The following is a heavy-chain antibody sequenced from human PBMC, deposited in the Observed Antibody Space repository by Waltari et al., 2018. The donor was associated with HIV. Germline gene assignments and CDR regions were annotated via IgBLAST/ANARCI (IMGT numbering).Heavy chain of an antibody. V-gene: IGHV1-2*02. CDR1: GNSFSGYY. J-gene: IGHJ3*02. D-gene: IGHD2-2*01. CDR2: SNPNTGGA. Sequence: QLVQSGAEIKKPGDSVRVSCKSSGNSFSGYYIHWVRQTPADGCEWLGWSNPNTGGANYAQKFQGRVTMIRDTSVTATYMNLTALTSADTAVYFCVSSYQRSTGHASAFDIWGQGTVISVSS. CDR3: VSSYQRSTGHASAFDI.